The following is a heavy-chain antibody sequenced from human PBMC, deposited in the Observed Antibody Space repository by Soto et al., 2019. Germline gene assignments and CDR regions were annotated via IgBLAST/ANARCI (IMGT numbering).Heavy chain of an antibody. Sequence: QVQLVESGGGVVQPGRSLRLSCAASGFTFSSYAMHWVRQAPGKGLEWVAVISYDGSNKYYADSVKGRFTISRDNSKNTLYLQMNSLRAEDTAVYSCARGAGTRGMDVWGHGTTVTVSS. V-gene: IGHV3-30-3*01. J-gene: IGHJ6*02. D-gene: IGHD6-13*01. CDR1: GFTFSSYA. CDR2: ISYDGSNK. CDR3: ARGAGTRGMDV.